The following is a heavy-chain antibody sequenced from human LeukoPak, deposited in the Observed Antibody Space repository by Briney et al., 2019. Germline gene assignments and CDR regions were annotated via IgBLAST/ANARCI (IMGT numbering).Heavy chain of an antibody. Sequence: QPGRSLRLSCAASGFTFSSYGMHWVRQAPGKGLEWVAVISYDGSNKYYADSVKGRFTISRDNSKNTLYLQMNSLRAEDTAVYYCARTYSSWYPSYYFDYWGQGTLVTVSS. CDR2: ISYDGSNK. V-gene: IGHV3-30*03. J-gene: IGHJ4*02. D-gene: IGHD6-13*01. CDR3: ARTYSSWYPSYYFDY. CDR1: GFTFSSYG.